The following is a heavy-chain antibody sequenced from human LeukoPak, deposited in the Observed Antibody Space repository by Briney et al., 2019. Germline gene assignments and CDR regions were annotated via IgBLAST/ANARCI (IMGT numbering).Heavy chain of an antibody. CDR3: AREGEEFIGRYYYGMDV. CDR2: MNPNSGNT. D-gene: IGHD3-16*02. J-gene: IGHJ6*02. V-gene: IGHV1-8*01. Sequence: ASVTVSCTASGYTFTSYDINWVRQATGQGLEWMGWMNPNSGNTGYAQKFQGRVTMTRNTSISTAYMELSSLRSEDTAVYYCAREGEEFIGRYYYGMDVWGQGTTVTVSS. CDR1: GYTFTSYD.